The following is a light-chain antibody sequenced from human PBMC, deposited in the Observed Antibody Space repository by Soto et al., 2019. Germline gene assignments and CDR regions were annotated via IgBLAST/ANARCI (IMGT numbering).Light chain of an antibody. CDR3: QQSYRTPYT. J-gene: IGKJ2*01. CDR2: AAS. Sequence: DIQMTQSPSSLSASVGDRVTITCQASQSISSYLNWYQQKPGKAPQLLIYAASSLQSGVPSRFSGSGSGTDFTLTISSLQPEDFATYYCQQSYRTPYTFGQGTKLEIK. V-gene: IGKV1-39*01. CDR1: QSISSY.